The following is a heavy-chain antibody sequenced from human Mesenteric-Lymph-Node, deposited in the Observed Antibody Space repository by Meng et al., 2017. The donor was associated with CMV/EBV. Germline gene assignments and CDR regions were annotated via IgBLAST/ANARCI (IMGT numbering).Heavy chain of an antibody. J-gene: IGHJ5*02. V-gene: IGHV4-34*01. CDR3: AKRVTVFYWFDP. CDR1: GGSFSDYY. D-gene: IGHD3-3*01. CDR2: INHSGST. Sequence: GSLRLSCAVYGGSFSDYYWSWIRQPPGKGLEWIGEINHSGSTNYNPSLKSRVTISVDTSKNQFSLRLSSVTAADTAIYYCAKRVTVFYWFDPWGQGTLVTVSS.